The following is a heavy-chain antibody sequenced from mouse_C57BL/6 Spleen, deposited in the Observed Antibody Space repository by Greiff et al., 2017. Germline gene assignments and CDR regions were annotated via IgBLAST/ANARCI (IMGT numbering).Heavy chain of an antibody. CDR3: ARSYYSSSTGVFAY. Sequence: VQLQQSGPELVKPGASVKISCKASGYSFTDYNMNWVKQSNGKSLEWIGVINPNYGTTSSNQKFKGKATLTVDQSSTTAYMQLNSLTSEDSAVYYCARSYYSSSTGVFAYWGQGTLVTVSA. V-gene: IGHV1-39*01. J-gene: IGHJ3*01. D-gene: IGHD1-1*01. CDR2: INPNYGTT. CDR1: GYSFTDYN.